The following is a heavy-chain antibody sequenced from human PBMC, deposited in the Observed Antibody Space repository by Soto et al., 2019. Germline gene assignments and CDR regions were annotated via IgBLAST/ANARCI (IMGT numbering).Heavy chain of an antibody. Sequence: LRLSCVGSGFAFSSYGMSWVRQAPGKGLERVSDISQRDDSTYYADSVKGRFTISRDSSKNTLYLQMNSLRAEDTAVYYCAKATWGYWYFDLWGRGTLVTVSS. J-gene: IGHJ2*01. CDR2: ISQRDDST. CDR1: GFAFSSYG. CDR3: AKATWGYWYFDL. D-gene: IGHD7-27*01. V-gene: IGHV3-23*01.